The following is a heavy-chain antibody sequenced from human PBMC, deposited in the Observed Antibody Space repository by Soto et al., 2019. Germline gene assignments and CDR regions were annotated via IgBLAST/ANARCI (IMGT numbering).Heavy chain of an antibody. J-gene: IGHJ5*02. CDR2: ISYDGSNK. D-gene: IGHD6-13*01. Sequence: PGGSLALSCAASGFTFSSYAMHWVRQAPGKGLEWVAVISYDGSNKYYADSVQGRFTISRDNSKNTLYLQMNSLRAEDTAVYYCASAPSSSWYDSWFDPWGQGTLVTVSS. CDR1: GFTFSSYA. V-gene: IGHV3-30-3*01. CDR3: ASAPSSSWYDSWFDP.